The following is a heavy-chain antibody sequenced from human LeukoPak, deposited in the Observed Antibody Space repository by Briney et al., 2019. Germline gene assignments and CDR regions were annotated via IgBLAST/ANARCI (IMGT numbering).Heavy chain of an antibody. CDR3: ARNVGWYSHDS. D-gene: IGHD6-19*01. Sequence: SETLSLTCSVSGGSINNYYWSWIRQPPGKGLEWIAYIYYSGTTNYNPSLKSRVTISVDTSKNQFSLMLSSVTAADTAVYYCARNVGWYSHDSWGQGTLVTVSP. CDR2: IYYSGTT. J-gene: IGHJ4*02. CDR1: GGSINNYY. V-gene: IGHV4-59*08.